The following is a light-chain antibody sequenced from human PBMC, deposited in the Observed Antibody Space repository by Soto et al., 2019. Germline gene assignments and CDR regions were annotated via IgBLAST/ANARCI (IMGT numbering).Light chain of an antibody. Sequence: DIQMTQSPSSLSASVGDRVTITCRASQTISTYLNWYQQKPGKAPKLLMYAASSLQSGVPSRFSGSGSGTEFTLTISSLQPEDFATYYCQQSYTTPPTFGQGTKVEIK. CDR1: QTISTY. J-gene: IGKJ1*01. CDR3: QQSYTTPPT. V-gene: IGKV1-39*01. CDR2: AAS.